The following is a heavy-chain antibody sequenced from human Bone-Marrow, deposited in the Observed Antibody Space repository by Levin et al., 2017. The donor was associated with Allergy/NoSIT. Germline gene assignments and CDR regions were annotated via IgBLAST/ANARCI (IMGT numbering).Heavy chain of an antibody. CDR1: GYSFTTYW. J-gene: IGHJ4*02. D-gene: IGHD1-26*01. CDR2: IYPGDSDT. V-gene: IGHV5-51*01. Sequence: PGGSLRLSCKGSGYSFTTYWIGWVRQMPGKGLEWMGIIYPGDSDTRYSPSFQGQVTISADKSVFTAYLQWSSLKASDTAMYYCARRAYSQEYFDYWGQGTLVTVSS. CDR3: ARRAYSQEYFDY.